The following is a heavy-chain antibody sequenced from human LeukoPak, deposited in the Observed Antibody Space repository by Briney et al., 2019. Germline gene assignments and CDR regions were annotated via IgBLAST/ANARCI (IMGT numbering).Heavy chain of an antibody. J-gene: IGHJ4*02. D-gene: IGHD6-6*01. Sequence: GGSLRLSCAASGFTFSSYAMHWVRQAPGKGLEWVAVISYDGSNKYYADSVKGRFTISRDNSKNTLYLQMNSLRAEDTAVYYCASPESIAARHFDYWGRGTLVTVSS. CDR2: ISYDGSNK. V-gene: IGHV3-30*04. CDR3: ASPESIAARHFDY. CDR1: GFTFSSYA.